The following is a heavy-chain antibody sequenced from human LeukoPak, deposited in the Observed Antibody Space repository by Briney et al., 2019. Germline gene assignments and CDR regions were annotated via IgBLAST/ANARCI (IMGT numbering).Heavy chain of an antibody. CDR2: ISAYNGNT. J-gene: IGHJ4*02. CDR1: GYTFTSYG. D-gene: IGHD3-9*01. Sequence: ASVKVSCKASGYTFTSYGISWVRQAPGQGLEWVGWISAYNGNTNYAQKLQGRVTMTTDTSTSTAYMELRSLRSDDTAVYYCARGAKYYDILTGYRGNLALDYWGQGTLVTVSS. V-gene: IGHV1-18*04. CDR3: ARGAKYYDILTGYRGNLALDY.